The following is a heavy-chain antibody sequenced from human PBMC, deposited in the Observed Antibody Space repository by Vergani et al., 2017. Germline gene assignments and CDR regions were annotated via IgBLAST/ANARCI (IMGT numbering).Heavy chain of an antibody. CDR2: IIPVFGTA. V-gene: IGHV1-69*13. D-gene: IGHD6-13*01. Sequence: QVQLVQSGAEVKKPGASVKVSCKASGYTFTSYGISWVRQAPGQGLEWMGGIIPVFGTANYAQKFQGRVTMTADESTSTAYMEVSSLRSEDTAVYYCARDRGSSPFDYWGQGTLVTVAS. J-gene: IGHJ4*02. CDR1: GYTFTSYG. CDR3: ARDRGSSPFDY.